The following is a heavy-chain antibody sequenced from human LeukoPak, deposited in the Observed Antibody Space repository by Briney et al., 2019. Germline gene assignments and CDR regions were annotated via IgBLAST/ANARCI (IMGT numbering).Heavy chain of an antibody. D-gene: IGHD3-10*01. CDR1: GFTFSSNS. J-gene: IGHJ4*02. V-gene: IGHV3-48*02. CDR2: ISGGSTIT. CDR3: ARDIDRGFDY. Sequence: GGSLRLSCAASGFTFSSNSMNWVRQAPGKGVEWVSYISGGSTITDFYADSVKGRFTISRDNAKNSLYLQMNSLRDEDTALYYCARDIDRGFDYWGQGTLVTVSS.